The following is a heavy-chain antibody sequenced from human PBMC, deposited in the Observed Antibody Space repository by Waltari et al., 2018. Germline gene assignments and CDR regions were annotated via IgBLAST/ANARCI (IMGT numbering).Heavy chain of an antibody. D-gene: IGHD6-19*01. CDR3: ARRVAVAGQYNWFDP. CDR2: IYPGDSDT. V-gene: IGHV5-51*01. J-gene: IGHJ5*02. Sequence: EVQLVQSGAEVKKPGESLKISCKGSGYSFTSYWIGWVRQMPGKGLEWMGIIYPGDSDTRYNPSFQGQVTISADKSISTAYLQWSSLKASDTAMYYCARRVAVAGQYNWFDPWGQGTLVTVSS. CDR1: GYSFTSYW.